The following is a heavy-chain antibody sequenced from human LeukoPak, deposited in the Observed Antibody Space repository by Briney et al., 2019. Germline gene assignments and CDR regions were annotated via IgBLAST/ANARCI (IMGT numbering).Heavy chain of an antibody. D-gene: IGHD4-17*01. CDR2: INHSGST. CDR1: GGSFSGYY. V-gene: IGHV4-34*01. J-gene: IGHJ4*02. Sequence: SETLSLTCAVYGGSFSGYYWGWIRQPPGKGLEWIGEINHSGSTNYNPSLKSRVTISVDTSKNQFSLKLSSVTAADTAVYYCARGHGDYYFDYWGQGTLVTVSS. CDR3: ARGHGDYYFDY.